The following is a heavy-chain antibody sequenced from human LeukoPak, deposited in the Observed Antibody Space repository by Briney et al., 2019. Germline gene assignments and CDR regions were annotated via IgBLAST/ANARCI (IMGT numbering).Heavy chain of an antibody. Sequence: PGGSLRLSCVVSGFTFGTYSMSWVRQAPGKGLEWIAYTSSSSVTIFYADSVKGRFTISRDNDKNSLYLQMQSLRAEDTAVYYCARGPYSNGGNDYWGQGTLVTVSS. CDR3: ARGPYSNGGNDY. V-gene: IGHV3-48*01. CDR2: TSSSSVTI. J-gene: IGHJ4*02. CDR1: GFTFGTYS. D-gene: IGHD4-11*01.